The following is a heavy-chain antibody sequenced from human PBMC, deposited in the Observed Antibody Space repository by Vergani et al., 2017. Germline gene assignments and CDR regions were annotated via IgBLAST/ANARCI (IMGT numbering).Heavy chain of an antibody. CDR2: IIPILGTA. CDR3: ARDYDSRGYRLGY. CDR1: GGTFSSYA. D-gene: IGHD3-22*01. Sequence: QVQLVQSGAEVKKPGSSVKVSCKASGGTFSSYAISWVRQAPGQGLEWMVRIIPILGTANYAQKFQGRVTITADESTSTAYMELSSLRSEDTAVYYWARDYDSRGYRLGYWGQGTLVTVSS. V-gene: IGHV1-69*11. J-gene: IGHJ4*02.